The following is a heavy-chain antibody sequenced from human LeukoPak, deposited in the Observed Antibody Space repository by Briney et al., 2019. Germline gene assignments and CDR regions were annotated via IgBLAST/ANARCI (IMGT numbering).Heavy chain of an antibody. CDR1: GDSISSSNYY. CDR3: ARLTHAFDI. V-gene: IGHV4-39*07. J-gene: IGHJ3*02. CDR2: ISYRGTT. Sequence: SETLSLTCTVSGDSISSSNYYWGWIRQPPGKGLEWIGTISYRGTTYYKPSLQSRVTISVDTSKNQFSLKLSSVTAADTAVYYCARLTHAFDIWGQGTMVTVSS.